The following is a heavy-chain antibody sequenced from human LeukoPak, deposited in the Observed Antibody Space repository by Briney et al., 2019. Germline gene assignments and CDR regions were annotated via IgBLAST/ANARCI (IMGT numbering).Heavy chain of an antibody. Sequence: GASVKVSCKAFGYTFTSNYMHWVRQAPGQGPEWMGVISPSGGSTTYAQKFQGRVTLTRDMSTSTDYLELSSLRSEDTAVYYCARLSGYCSSTSCMGWFDPWGQGTLVTVSS. CDR2: ISPSGGST. J-gene: IGHJ5*02. V-gene: IGHV1-46*01. CDR3: ARLSGYCSSTSCMGWFDP. D-gene: IGHD2-2*03. CDR1: GYTFTSNY.